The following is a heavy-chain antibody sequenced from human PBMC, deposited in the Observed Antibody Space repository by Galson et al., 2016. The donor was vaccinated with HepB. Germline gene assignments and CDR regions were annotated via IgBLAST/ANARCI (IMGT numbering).Heavy chain of an antibody. Sequence: SVKVSCKASGYTFTSYDITWVRQATGQGLEWMGWMNPNTGNAGYAQKFQGRVIMTTNTPTSEAYMELSSLRSDDTAVYYCARGDFWINYVDYWGQGTLVTVSS. J-gene: IGHJ4*02. CDR1: GYTFTSYD. D-gene: IGHD3-3*01. CDR3: ARGDFWINYVDY. CDR2: MNPNTGNA. V-gene: IGHV1-8*01.